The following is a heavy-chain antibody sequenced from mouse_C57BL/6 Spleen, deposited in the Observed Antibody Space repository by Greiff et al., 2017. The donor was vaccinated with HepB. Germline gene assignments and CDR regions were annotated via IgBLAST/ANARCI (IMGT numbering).Heavy chain of an antibody. CDR2: IWTGGGT. Sequence: VHLVESGPGLVAPSQSLSITCTVSGFSLTSYAISWVRQPPGKGLEWLGVIWTGGGTNYNSALKSRLSISKDNSKSQVFLKMNSLQTDDTARYYCARNAGTTVVAPYYFDYWGQGTTLTVSS. CDR3: ARNAGTTVVAPYYFDY. CDR1: GFSLTSYA. V-gene: IGHV2-9-1*01. J-gene: IGHJ2*01. D-gene: IGHD1-1*01.